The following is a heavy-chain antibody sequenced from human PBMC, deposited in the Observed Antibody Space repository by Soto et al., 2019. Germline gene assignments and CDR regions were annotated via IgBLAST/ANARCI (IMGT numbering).Heavy chain of an antibody. V-gene: IGHV4-4*02. CDR1: GGSISSSNW. CDR2: IYNSGST. Sequence: SETLSLTCAVSGGSISSSNWWSWVRQPPGKGLEWIGEIYNSGSTNYNPSLKSRVTISVDKSKNQFSLKLSSVTAADTAVYYCARDLLVAAASDYWGQGTLVTVSS. J-gene: IGHJ4*02. D-gene: IGHD6-13*01. CDR3: ARDLLVAAASDY.